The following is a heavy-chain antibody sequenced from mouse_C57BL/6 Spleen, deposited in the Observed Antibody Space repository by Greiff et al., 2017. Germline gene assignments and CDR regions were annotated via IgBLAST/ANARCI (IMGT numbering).Heavy chain of an antibody. CDR2: IDPNSGGT. D-gene: IGHD2-3*01. Sequence: QVQLQQPGAELVKPGASVKLSCKASGYTFTSYWMHWVKQRPGRGLGWIGRIDPNSGGTKYNEKFKSKAPLTVDKPSSTANMQLSSLTSEDSAVYYCARSGYDGYSFDYWGQGTTLTVSS. CDR1: GYTFTSYW. J-gene: IGHJ2*01. CDR3: ARSGYDGYSFDY. V-gene: IGHV1-72*01.